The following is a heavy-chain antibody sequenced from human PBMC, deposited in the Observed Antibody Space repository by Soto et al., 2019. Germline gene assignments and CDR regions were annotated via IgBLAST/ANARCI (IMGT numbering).Heavy chain of an antibody. V-gene: IGHV6-1*01. D-gene: IGHD6-13*01. J-gene: IGHJ4*02. Sequence: SQTLSLTCAISGDSVSSNNAACNWIRQSPSRGLEWLGRTYYRSKWYNDYAVSVKSRITINPDTSKNQFSLQLNSVTPEDTAVYYCARGRRYSSSWFDYWGQGTLVTVSS. CDR1: GDSVSSNNAA. CDR2: TYYRSKWYN. CDR3: ARGRRYSSSWFDY.